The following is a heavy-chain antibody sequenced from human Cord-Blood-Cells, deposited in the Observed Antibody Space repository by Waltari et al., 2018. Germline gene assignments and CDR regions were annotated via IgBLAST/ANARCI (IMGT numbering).Heavy chain of an antibody. CDR3: TTFRGPGAN. CDR1: GFTLRHAW. CDR2: IKSKTDGGTT. D-gene: IGHD3-10*01. J-gene: IGHJ4*02. V-gene: IGHV3-15*01. Sequence: EVQLVESGGGLVKPGGSLRLSCAASGFTLRHAWMRRARQAPGKGLEWVGRIKSKTDGGTTDYAAPVKGRFTISRDDSKNTLYLQMNSLKTEDTAVYYCTTFRGPGANWGQGTLVTVSS.